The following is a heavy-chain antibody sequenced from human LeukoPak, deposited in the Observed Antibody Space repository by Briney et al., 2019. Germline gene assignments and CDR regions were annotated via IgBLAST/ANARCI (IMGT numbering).Heavy chain of an antibody. CDR1: GFTFSSYA. J-gene: IGHJ4*02. CDR3: AKGISITIFGVVIKSEFDY. V-gene: IGHV3-23*01. CDR2: ISGSGGST. D-gene: IGHD3-3*01. Sequence: GGSLRLSCAASGFTFSSYAMSWVRQAPGKGLEWVSAISGSGGSTYYADSVKGRFTISRDNSKNTLYLQMNSLRAEDTAVYYCAKGISITIFGVVIKSEFDYWGQGTLVTVSS.